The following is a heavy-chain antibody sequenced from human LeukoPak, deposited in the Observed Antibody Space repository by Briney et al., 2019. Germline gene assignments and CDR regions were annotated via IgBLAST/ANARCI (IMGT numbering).Heavy chain of an antibody. V-gene: IGHV1-8*01. CDR3: ARALSWTTESYYYMDV. J-gene: IGHJ6*03. Sequence: ASVNVSCKASGYTLTRYDIKWVRQASGQGLEWMGWMNPNSGNASYEQKFQGRVIITKNTYITTAYMDLSSLKAEAAAVYYCARALSWTTESYYYMDVWGKGTTVTVSS. CDR2: MNPNSGNA. CDR1: GYTLTRYD. D-gene: IGHD3/OR15-3a*01.